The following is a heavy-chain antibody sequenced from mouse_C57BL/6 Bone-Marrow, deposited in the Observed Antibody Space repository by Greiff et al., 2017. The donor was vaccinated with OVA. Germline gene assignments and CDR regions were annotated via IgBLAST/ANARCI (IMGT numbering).Heavy chain of an antibody. Sequence: QVQLKESGSELRSPGSSVKLSCKDFDSEVFPIAYMSWVRQKPGHGFEWIGGILPSIGRTIYGEKFEDKATLDADTLSNTAYLELNSLTSEDSAIYYCARPYYYGSSYRYFDVWGTGTTVTVSS. CDR3: ARPYYYGSSYRYFDV. J-gene: IGHJ1*03. V-gene: IGHV15-2*01. CDR1: DSEVFPIAY. D-gene: IGHD1-1*01. CDR2: ILPSIGRT.